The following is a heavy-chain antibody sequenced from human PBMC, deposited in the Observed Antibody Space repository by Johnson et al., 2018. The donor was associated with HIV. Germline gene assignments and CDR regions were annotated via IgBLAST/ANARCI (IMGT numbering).Heavy chain of an antibody. CDR3: ARSYCSGGVCLGDAFDI. CDR2: ISYDGSNK. D-gene: IGHD2-8*02. J-gene: IGHJ3*02. CDR1: GFTFSSYA. V-gene: IGHV3-30-3*01. Sequence: QVQLVESGGALVQPGRSLRLSCVASGFTFSSYAMHWVRQAPGKGLEWVAVISYDGSNKYYADSVKGRFTISRDNSKNTLYLQMNSLRAEDTAVYYCARSYCSGGVCLGDAFDIWGQGTMVTVSS.